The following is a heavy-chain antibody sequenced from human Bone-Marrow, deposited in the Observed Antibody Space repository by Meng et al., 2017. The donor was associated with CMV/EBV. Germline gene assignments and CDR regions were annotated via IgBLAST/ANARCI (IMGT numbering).Heavy chain of an antibody. D-gene: IGHD1/OR15-1a*01. CDR3: ARDFFDWNNAGATDV. CDR1: GFTFSSYS. Sequence: GESLKISCAASGFTFSSYSMNWVRQAPGKGLEWVSSISSSSSYIYYADSVKGRFTISRDNAKNTLYLQMNSLRAEDTAVYYCARDFFDWNNAGATDVWGQGTTVTVSS. J-gene: IGHJ6*02. V-gene: IGHV3-21*01. CDR2: ISSSSSYI.